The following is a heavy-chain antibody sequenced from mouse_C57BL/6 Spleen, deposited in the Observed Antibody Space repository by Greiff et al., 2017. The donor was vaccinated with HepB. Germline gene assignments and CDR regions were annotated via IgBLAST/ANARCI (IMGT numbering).Heavy chain of an antibody. CDR1: GYTFNSYW. Sequence: QVQLQQPGTELVKPGASVKLSCKASGYTFNSYWMHWVKQRPGQGLEWIGNINPSNGGTNYNEKFKSKATLTVDKSSSTAYMQLSSLTSEDSAVYYCSRRGRLRLDYYAMGYWCQGTSVTVSS. CDR2: INPSNGGT. V-gene: IGHV1-53*01. J-gene: IGHJ4*01. CDR3: SRRGRLRLDYYAMGY. D-gene: IGHD2-4*01.